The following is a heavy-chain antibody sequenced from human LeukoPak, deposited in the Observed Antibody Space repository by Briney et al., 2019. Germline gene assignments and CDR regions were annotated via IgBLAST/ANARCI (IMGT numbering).Heavy chain of an antibody. D-gene: IGHD1-14*01. CDR2: ISSSGSTI. Sequence: GGSLRLSCAASGFTFSSYEVNWVRQAPGKGLEWVSYISSSGSTIYYADSVKGRFTISRDNAKNSLYLQMNSLRAEDTAVYYCARLRLRINWFDPWGQRTLVTVSS. CDR3: ARLRLRINWFDP. CDR1: GFTFSSYE. J-gene: IGHJ5*02. V-gene: IGHV3-48*03.